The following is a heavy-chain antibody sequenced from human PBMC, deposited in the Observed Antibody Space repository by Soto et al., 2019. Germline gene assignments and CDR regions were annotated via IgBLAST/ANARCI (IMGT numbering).Heavy chain of an antibody. CDR2: TYYRSKWYN. J-gene: IGHJ4*02. D-gene: IGHD1-7*01. CDR1: RDHVSRNSAA. Sequence: SQILSLTCAISRDHVSRNSAAWNSIRQSASRGLEWLGRTYYRSKWYNDYAVSLKSRITINPDTSNNLHSLQLNSVTPADSAVHYCARANWNYRLDNWGQETLVTVS. V-gene: IGHV6-1*01. CDR3: ARANWNYRLDN.